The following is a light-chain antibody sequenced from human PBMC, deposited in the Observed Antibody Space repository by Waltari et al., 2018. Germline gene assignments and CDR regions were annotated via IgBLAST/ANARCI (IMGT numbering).Light chain of an antibody. CDR3: QDLHDYPV. Sequence: IQLTQSPSSLSASVGDRLTISCRASHDISSHLAWYQQKPGKAPTLMIYPASTLESGVPSRFSGSGSGTEFTLTITSLQPEDFATYFCQDLHDYPVFGPGTKVDIK. J-gene: IGKJ3*01. CDR2: PAS. CDR1: HDISSH. V-gene: IGKV1-9*01.